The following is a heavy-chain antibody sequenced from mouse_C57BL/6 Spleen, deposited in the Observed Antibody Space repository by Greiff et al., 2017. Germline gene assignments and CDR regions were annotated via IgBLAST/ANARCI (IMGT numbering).Heavy chain of an antibody. CDR1: GFTFSDYY. CDR3: ARAGLSTWYFDV. Sequence: EVKLMESEGGLVQPGSSMKLSCTASGFTFSDYYMAWVRQVPEKGLEWVATINYDGSSTYYLDSLKSRFIISRDNAKNILYLQMSSLKSEDTATYYCARAGLSTWYFDVWGTGTTVTVSS. CDR2: INYDGSST. V-gene: IGHV5-16*01. J-gene: IGHJ1*03. D-gene: IGHD5-5*01.